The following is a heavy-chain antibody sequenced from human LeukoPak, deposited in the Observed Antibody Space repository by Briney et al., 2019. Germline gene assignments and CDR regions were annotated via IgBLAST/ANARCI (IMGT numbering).Heavy chain of an antibody. Sequence: PSETLSLTCTVSGGSMTSGSYYWSWIRQPAGKGLEWIGRIYTSGSTNYNPSLKSRVTISVDTSKNQFSLKLSSVTAADTAVYYCARAEGDGYRGNFYYYYYMDVWGKGTTVTISS. V-gene: IGHV4-61*02. CDR1: GGSMTSGSYY. CDR3: ARAEGDGYRGNFYYYYYMDV. D-gene: IGHD5-24*01. CDR2: IYTSGST. J-gene: IGHJ6*03.